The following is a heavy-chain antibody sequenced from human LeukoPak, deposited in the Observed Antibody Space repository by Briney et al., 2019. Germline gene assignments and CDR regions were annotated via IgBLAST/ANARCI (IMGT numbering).Heavy chain of an antibody. J-gene: IGHJ4*02. D-gene: IGHD4-17*01. CDR2: IRYDGSRK. Sequence: GGPLRLSCAASGFSFSSFGMHWVRQAPRKGLEWVTSIRYDGSRKHYTDSVKGRFTISRDNYKNTLYLQMNSLRDEDTAVYYCAKDYGDFGDSSSYLDHWGQGTLVTVPS. CDR3: AKDYGDFGDSSSYLDH. V-gene: IGHV3-30*02. CDR1: GFSFSSFG.